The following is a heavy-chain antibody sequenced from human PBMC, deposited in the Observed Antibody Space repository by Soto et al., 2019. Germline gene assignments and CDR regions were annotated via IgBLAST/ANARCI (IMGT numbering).Heavy chain of an antibody. CDR3: AHVYTPMGVSPLGNV. CDR1: GFSLSTSGVG. V-gene: IGHV2-5*02. CDR2: VYWDDDK. Sequence: SGPTLVNPTPTLTLTCTFSGFSLSTSGVGVGWIRQPPGKALEWLALVYWDDDKRYSPSLKSRLNITKDTSKNQVVLTMTYMDPVDTATYYCAHVYTPMGVSPLGNVWGKGTTVTVSS. J-gene: IGHJ6*04. D-gene: IGHD5-18*01.